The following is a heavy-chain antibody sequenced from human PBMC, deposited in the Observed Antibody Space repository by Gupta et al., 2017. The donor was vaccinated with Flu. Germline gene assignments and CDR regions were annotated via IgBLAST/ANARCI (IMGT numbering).Heavy chain of an antibody. Sequence: MQWVRQLPGKGLEWVSRISSDGSMTTSADSVRGRFITSRDNAKNALYLQMNSLRDEDTAGYYCARDYTVLDVWGRGTLVTVSS. J-gene: IGHJ4*02. V-gene: IGHV3-74*03. D-gene: IGHD3-16*01. CDR3: ARDYTVLDV. CDR2: ISSDGSMT.